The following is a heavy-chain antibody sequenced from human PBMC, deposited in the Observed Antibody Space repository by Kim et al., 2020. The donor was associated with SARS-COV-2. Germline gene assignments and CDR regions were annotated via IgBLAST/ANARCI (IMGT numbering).Heavy chain of an antibody. CDR1: GFTFETYA. Sequence: GGSLRLSCAASGFTFETYAVHWVRQAPGKGLEWVAGLSLDSDKIGYADSVKGRFSISRDNAKNSLYLQMNSLRAEDTALYYCTKDKPPGGADYWGRGTLVTVSS. D-gene: IGHD3-10*01. CDR2: LSLDSDKI. J-gene: IGHJ4*02. V-gene: IGHV3-9*01. CDR3: TKDKPPGGADY.